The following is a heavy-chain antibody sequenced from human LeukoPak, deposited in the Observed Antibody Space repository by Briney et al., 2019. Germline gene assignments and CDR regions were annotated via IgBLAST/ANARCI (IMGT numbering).Heavy chain of an antibody. CDR3: ARAAEISALDH. CDR2: IEQYGSEK. D-gene: IGHD6-13*01. Sequence: PGGSLRLSCAASGFRFSSYWMTWVRQAPGKGLEWVATIEQYGSEKYYVDSVKGRFTISRDDAKKSLFPQMDSLRPGDTAVYYCARAAEISALDHWGRGTLVTVSS. CDR1: GFRFSSYW. V-gene: IGHV3-7*05. J-gene: IGHJ4*02.